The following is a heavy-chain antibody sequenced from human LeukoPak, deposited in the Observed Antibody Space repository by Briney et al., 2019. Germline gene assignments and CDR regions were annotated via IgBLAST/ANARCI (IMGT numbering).Heavy chain of an antibody. V-gene: IGHV4-59*08. D-gene: IGHD1-14*01. J-gene: IGHJ4*02. CDR3: ARHGTISSESYFDY. CDR2: IHNSGRT. Sequence: KPSETLSLTFSVSGGSVSSYYWSLIRQAPGKGLDWIGYIHNSGRTNYNPSLNSRVTGFVDTSKHQVSLRLSSVTDADTAVYYCARHGTISSESYFDYWGQGALVTVSS. CDR1: GGSVSSYY.